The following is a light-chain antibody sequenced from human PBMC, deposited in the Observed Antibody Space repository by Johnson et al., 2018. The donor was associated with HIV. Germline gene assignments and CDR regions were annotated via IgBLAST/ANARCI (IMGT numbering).Light chain of an antibody. J-gene: IGLJ1*01. Sequence: QSVLTQPPSVSAAPGQKVTISCSGSSSNIGNSYVSWYQQLPGTAPKLLIYDNNKRPSGIPDRFSGSKSGASATLGIPGLPTGDEADYYCGVWDASLSPHYVFGTGTTVIVL. CDR3: GVWDASLSPHYV. V-gene: IGLV1-51*01. CDR2: DNN. CDR1: SSNIGNSY.